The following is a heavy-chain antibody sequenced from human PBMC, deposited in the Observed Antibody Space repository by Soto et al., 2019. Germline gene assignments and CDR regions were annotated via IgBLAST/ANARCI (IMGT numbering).Heavy chain of an antibody. V-gene: IGHV3-23*01. CDR1: GFTFNAYA. CDR3: GKHSYAGYDRWGDY. D-gene: IGHD2-2*01. Sequence: EVEMLESGGGLVQPGGSLTLACVASGFTFNAYAMTWVRQAPGKGLEWVSTISNDGGETFYADSVKGRFTISRDNSKSTLYLQMNSLEGEDTAEYYCGKHSYAGYDRWGDYRGQGTLVTVSS. J-gene: IGHJ4*02. CDR2: ISNDGGET.